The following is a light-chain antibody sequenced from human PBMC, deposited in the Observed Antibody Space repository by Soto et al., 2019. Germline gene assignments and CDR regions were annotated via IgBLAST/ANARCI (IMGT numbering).Light chain of an antibody. CDR2: GAS. V-gene: IGKV3-20*01. J-gene: IGKJ5*01. CDR1: QRVSSGY. Sequence: EIVLTQSPGTLSLSPVEIATLSCRASQRVSSGYLAWYQQKPGQAPRLLIYGASNRATDIPDRFSGRGSGTDFTLTISRLEPEDFAVYYCQQYGSSPPSSTFGQGTRLEIK. CDR3: QQYGSSPPSST.